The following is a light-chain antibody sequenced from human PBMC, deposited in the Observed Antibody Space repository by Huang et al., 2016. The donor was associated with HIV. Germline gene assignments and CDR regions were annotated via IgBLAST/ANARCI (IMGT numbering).Light chain of an antibody. Sequence: EIVLTQSPATVSVSPGERVTLSCRASQSVSSSLSWYQQKPGQAPRLLSYGASTRATGSPGRFSGSGSGTEFTLTISSLQSEDCAVYFCQQYNNWPPWTFGQGTKVDIK. CDR3: QQYNNWPPWT. CDR1: QSVSSS. CDR2: GAS. V-gene: IGKV3-15*01. J-gene: IGKJ1*01.